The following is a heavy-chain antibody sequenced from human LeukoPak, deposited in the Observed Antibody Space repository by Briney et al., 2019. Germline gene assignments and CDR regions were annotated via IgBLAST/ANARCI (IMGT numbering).Heavy chain of an antibody. V-gene: IGHV3-74*01. D-gene: IGHD1-1*01. CDR2: SNTDGSST. CDR3: VRGTASTGLDN. J-gene: IGHJ4*02. CDR1: GFTFSSYW. Sequence: GGSLRLSCAASGFTFSSYWMNWVRQAPGKGLVWVSRSNTDGSSTFYADSVKGRFTISRDNAKNTLYLQMNSLRAEDTAVYYCVRGTASTGLDNWGQGTLVTVSS.